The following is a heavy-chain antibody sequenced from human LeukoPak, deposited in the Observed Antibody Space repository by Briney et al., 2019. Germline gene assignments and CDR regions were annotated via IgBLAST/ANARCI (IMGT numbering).Heavy chain of an antibody. V-gene: IGHV3-21*01. Sequence: PGGSLRLSCAASGFXFSSYSINWVRQAPGKGLEWVSSISSSSTYIYYADSVKGRFTVSRDNAKNSLYLQMNSLRAEDTAVYYCARGTQQVAFDYWGQGTLVTVSS. CDR1: GFXFSSYS. CDR2: ISSSSTYI. CDR3: ARGTQQVAFDY. J-gene: IGHJ4*02. D-gene: IGHD6-13*01.